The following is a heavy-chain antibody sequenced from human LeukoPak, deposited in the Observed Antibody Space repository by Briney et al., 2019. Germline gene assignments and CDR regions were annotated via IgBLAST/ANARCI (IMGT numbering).Heavy chain of an antibody. V-gene: IGHV4-34*01. J-gene: IGHJ4*02. Sequence: SETLSLTCAVYGGSFSGYYWSWIRQPPGKGLEWIGEINHGGSTNYNPSLKSRVTISVDMSKNQFSLKLSSVTAADTAVYYCARAKGGGSGFFDYWGQGTLVTVSS. CDR3: ARAKGGGSGFFDY. D-gene: IGHD3-22*01. CDR2: INHGGST. CDR1: GGSFSGYY.